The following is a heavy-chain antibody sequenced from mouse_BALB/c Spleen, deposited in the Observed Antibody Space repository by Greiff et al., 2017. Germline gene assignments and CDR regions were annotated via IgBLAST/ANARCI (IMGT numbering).Heavy chain of an antibody. Sequence: EVHLVESGGGLVKPGGSLKLSCAASGFTFSSYAMSWVRQTPEKRLEWVATISSGGSYTHYPDSVKGRFTISRDNAKNTLYLQMSSLRSEDTAMYYCARIIFAYWGQGTLVTVSA. CDR1: GFTFSSYA. CDR3: ARIIFAY. CDR2: ISSGGSYT. J-gene: IGHJ3*01. V-gene: IGHV5-9-3*01.